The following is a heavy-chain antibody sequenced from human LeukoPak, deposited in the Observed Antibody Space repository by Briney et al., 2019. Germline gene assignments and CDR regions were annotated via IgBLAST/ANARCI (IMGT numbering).Heavy chain of an antibody. J-gene: IGHJ4*02. CDR1: GDSSNTYE. V-gene: IGHV3-48*03. CDR3: ARGGSYVHY. CDR2: INSGGSAI. Sequence: GGSLRLSCVASGDSSNTYEMNWDRQAPGQGLEWVSYINSGGSAIYYADSVKGRFTISRDNAKNSLYLQMNSLRADDTAVYYCARGGSYVHYWGQGTLVTVSS. D-gene: IGHD1-26*01.